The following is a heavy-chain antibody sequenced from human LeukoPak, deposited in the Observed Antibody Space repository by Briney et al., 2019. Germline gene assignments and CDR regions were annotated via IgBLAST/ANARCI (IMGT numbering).Heavy chain of an antibody. CDR1: GGSISGGGYS. Sequence: PSQTLSLTCAVSGGSISGGGYSWSGIRQPPGKGLEWIGYIYYSGSTYYNPSLKSRVTISVDTSKNQFSLKLSSVTAADTAVYYCARDRGAAHFDYWGQGTLVTVSS. CDR3: ARDRGAAHFDY. J-gene: IGHJ4*02. V-gene: IGHV4-30-4*07. CDR2: IYYSGST. D-gene: IGHD3-10*01.